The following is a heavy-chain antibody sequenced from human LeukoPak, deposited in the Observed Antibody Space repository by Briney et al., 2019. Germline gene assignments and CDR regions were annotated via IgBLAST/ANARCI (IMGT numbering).Heavy chain of an antibody. J-gene: IGHJ4*02. D-gene: IGHD3-9*01. V-gene: IGHV3-23*01. CDR3: AKDNYDILTGFVKYFDY. Sequence: GGSLRLSCAASGFTFSSYGMSWVRQAPGKGLEWVSAISGSGGSTYYADSVKGRFTISRDNSKSTLYLQMNSLRAEDTAVYYCAKDNYDILTGFVKYFDYWGQGTLVTVSS. CDR2: ISGSGGST. CDR1: GFTFSSYG.